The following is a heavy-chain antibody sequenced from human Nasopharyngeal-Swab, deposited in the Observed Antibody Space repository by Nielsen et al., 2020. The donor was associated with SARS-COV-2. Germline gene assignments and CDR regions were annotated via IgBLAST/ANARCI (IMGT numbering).Heavy chain of an antibody. Sequence: SETLSLTCTVSGGSISSGSYYWSWIRQPVGKGLEWIGRIYTSGSTNYNPSLKSRVTISVDTSKNQFSLKLSSVTAADTAVYYCARDPGFSYYEGWFDPWGQGTLVTVSS. D-gene: IGHD3-3*01. J-gene: IGHJ5*02. V-gene: IGHV4-61*02. CDR1: GGSISSGSYY. CDR3: ARDPGFSYYEGWFDP. CDR2: IYTSGST.